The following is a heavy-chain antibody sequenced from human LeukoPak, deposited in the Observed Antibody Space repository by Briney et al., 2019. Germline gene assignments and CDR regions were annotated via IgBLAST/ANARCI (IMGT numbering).Heavy chain of an antibody. D-gene: IGHD3-16*02. Sequence: AASVKVSCKASGYTFTSYGISWVRQAPGQGLEWMGWISAYNGNTTYAQKLQGRVTMTTDTSTSTAYMELRSLRSDDTAVYYCARDLMNYVWGSYRDYWGQGTLVTVSS. CDR2: ISAYNGNT. J-gene: IGHJ4*02. CDR3: ARDLMNYVWGSYRDY. CDR1: GYTFTSYG. V-gene: IGHV1-18*01.